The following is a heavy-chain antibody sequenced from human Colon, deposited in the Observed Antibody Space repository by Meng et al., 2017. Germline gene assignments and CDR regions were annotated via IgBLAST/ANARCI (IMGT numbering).Heavy chain of an antibody. CDR3: ARDRVPGKY. CDR1: GGSVSSGTYY. V-gene: IGHV4-61*10. Sequence: QVQLQESGPGLVRPSETLSLTCTVSGGSVSSGTYYWSWIRQPTGKGLEWIWCIYYSGTTNYTPSLKSRVPISVDTSKNQFSLKLSSVTPADTAVYFCARDRVPGKYWGQGTLVTVSS. CDR2: IYYSGTT. D-gene: IGHD1-14*01. J-gene: IGHJ4*02.